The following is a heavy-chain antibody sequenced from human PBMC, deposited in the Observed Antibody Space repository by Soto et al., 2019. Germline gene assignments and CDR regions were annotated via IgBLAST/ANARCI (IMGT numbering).Heavy chain of an antibody. CDR2: MNPNSGNT. CDR3: ARVKLRHARGYYYYGMDV. Sequence: QVQLVQSGAEVKKPGASVKVSCKASGYTFTSYDINWVRQATGQGLEWMGWMNPNSGNTGYAQKFQGRVTMTRYTSISTAYMELSSLRSEDTAVYYCARVKLRHARGYYYYGMDVWGQGTTVTVSS. CDR1: GYTFTSYD. D-gene: IGHD1-26*01. V-gene: IGHV1-8*01. J-gene: IGHJ6*02.